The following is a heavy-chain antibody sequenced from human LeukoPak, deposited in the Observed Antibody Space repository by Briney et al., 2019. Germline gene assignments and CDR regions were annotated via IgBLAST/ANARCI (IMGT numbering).Heavy chain of an antibody. CDR2: IWYDGSNK. CDR3: ARDRSNYEYYYGMDV. J-gene: IGHJ6*02. CDR1: GFTFSSYG. V-gene: IGHV3-33*01. Sequence: QTGGSLRLSCAASGFTFSSYGMHWVRQAPGKGLEWVAVIWYDGSNKYYADSVKGRFTISRDNSKNTLYLQMNSLRAEDTAVYYCARDRSNYEYYYGMDVWGQGTTVTVSS. D-gene: IGHD4-11*01.